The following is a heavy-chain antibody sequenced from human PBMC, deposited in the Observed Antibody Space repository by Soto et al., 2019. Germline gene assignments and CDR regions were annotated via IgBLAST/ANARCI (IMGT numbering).Heavy chain of an antibody. CDR1: GFTFSSYA. CDR3: ARERWLVDYYYGMDV. V-gene: IGHV3-30-3*01. D-gene: IGHD6-19*01. J-gene: IGHJ6*02. CDR2: ISYDGSNK. Sequence: QVQLVESGGGVVQPWRSLRLSCAASGFTFSSYAMHWVRQAPGKGLEWVAVISYDGSNKYYADSVKGRFTISRDNSKNTLYLQMNSLRAEDTAVYYCARERWLVDYYYGMDVWGQGTTVTVSS.